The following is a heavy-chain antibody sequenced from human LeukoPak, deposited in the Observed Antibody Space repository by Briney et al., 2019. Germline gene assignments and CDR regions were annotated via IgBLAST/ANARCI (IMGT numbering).Heavy chain of an antibody. V-gene: IGHV3-23*01. CDR1: GFTFRNAW. Sequence: GGSLRLSCAASGFTFRNAWMSWVRQAPGKGLEWVSAISGGGGSTYYADSVKGRFTISRDNSKNTLYLQMNSLRAEDTAVYYCAKAAVPAAIASPDYWGQGTLVTVSS. J-gene: IGHJ4*02. CDR3: AKAAVPAAIASPDY. CDR2: ISGGGGST. D-gene: IGHD2-2*01.